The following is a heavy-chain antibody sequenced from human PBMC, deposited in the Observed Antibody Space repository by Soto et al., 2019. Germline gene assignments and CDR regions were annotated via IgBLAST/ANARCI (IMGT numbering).Heavy chain of an antibody. CDR2: INPSGGST. CDR1: GYTFTSYY. J-gene: IGHJ5*02. Sequence: ASVKVSCKASGYTFTSYYMHWVRQAPGQGLEWMGIINPSGGSTSYAQKFQGRVTMTRDTSTSTVYMELSSLRSEDTAVYYCARAIASIVGESSWFDPWGQGTLVTVSS. V-gene: IGHV1-46*01. CDR3: ARAIASIVGESSWFDP. D-gene: IGHD1-26*01.